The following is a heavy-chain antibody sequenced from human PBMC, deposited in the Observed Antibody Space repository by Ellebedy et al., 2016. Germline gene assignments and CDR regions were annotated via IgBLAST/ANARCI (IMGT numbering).Heavy chain of an antibody. D-gene: IGHD2-15*01. J-gene: IGHJ5*02. CDR3: AREYCSGGSCLNWFNP. CDR2: ISAYNGNT. V-gene: IGHV1-18*01. CDR1: GYTFTSYG. Sequence: ASVKVSXXASGYTFTSYGISWVRQAPGQGLEWMGWISAYNGNTNYAQKLQGRVTMTTDTSTSTAYMELRSLRSDDTAVYYCAREYCSGGSCLNWFNPWGQGTLVTVSS.